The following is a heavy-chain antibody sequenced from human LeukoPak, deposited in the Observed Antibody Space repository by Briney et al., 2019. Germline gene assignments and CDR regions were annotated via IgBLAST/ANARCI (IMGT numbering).Heavy chain of an antibody. Sequence: GASVTVSFKASGYAFTDYFVHWVRQAPGQGREGMGIISPTGGITTYAQKFQGRVTMTLDRSTSTVYMELSSLRSEDTAVYYCARDALTIGTTRYYFAYWGQGSLITVSS. J-gene: IGHJ4*02. CDR2: ISPTGGIT. V-gene: IGHV1-46*01. CDR3: ARDALTIGTTRYYFAY. CDR1: GYAFTDYF. D-gene: IGHD1-7*01.